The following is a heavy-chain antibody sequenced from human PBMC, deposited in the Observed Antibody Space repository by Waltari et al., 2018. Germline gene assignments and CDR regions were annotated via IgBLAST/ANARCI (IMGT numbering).Heavy chain of an antibody. Sequence: QLQLQESGPGLVKPSETLSLTCTVSGGSISSSSYYWGWTRQPPGKGLEWIGSIYYSGSTYYNPSLKSRVTISVDTSKNQFSLKLSSVTAADTAVYYCARDALESYGDYSSNAFDIWGQGTMVTVSS. CDR2: IYYSGST. CDR1: GGSISSSSYY. CDR3: ARDALESYGDYSSNAFDI. J-gene: IGHJ3*02. V-gene: IGHV4-39*07. D-gene: IGHD4-17*01.